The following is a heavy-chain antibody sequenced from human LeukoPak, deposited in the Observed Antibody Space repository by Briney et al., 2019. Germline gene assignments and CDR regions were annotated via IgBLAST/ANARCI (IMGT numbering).Heavy chain of an antibody. J-gene: IGHJ4*02. CDR3: ARDLGIAVAGTSGY. Sequence: RASVKVSCKASGYTFTSYGISRVRQAPGQGLEWMGWISAYNGNTNYAQKLQGRVTMTTDTSTRTAYMELRSLRSDDTAVYYCARDLGIAVAGTSGYWGQGTLVTVSS. CDR2: ISAYNGNT. CDR1: GYTFTSYG. D-gene: IGHD6-19*01. V-gene: IGHV1-18*01.